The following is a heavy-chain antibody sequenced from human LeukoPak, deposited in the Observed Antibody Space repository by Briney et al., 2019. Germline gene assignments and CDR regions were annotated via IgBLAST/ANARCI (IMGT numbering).Heavy chain of an antibody. Sequence: GGSLRLSCAASGFTFRNYGMSWVRQAPGKGLEWVSAISGSGASTYYADSVKGRFTISRDSSKNTLYLQMNSLRAEDTAIYYCARVIRAAPGKGYFDYWGQGTLVTVSS. V-gene: IGHV3-23*01. J-gene: IGHJ4*02. CDR1: GFTFRNYG. CDR3: ARVIRAAPGKGYFDY. D-gene: IGHD6-13*01. CDR2: ISGSGAST.